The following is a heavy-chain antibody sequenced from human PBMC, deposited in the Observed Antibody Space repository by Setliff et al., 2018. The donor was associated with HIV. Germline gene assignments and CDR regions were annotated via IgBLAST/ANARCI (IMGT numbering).Heavy chain of an antibody. CDR3: ASFFVTTVTNQDY. CDR2: IYTSGST. V-gene: IGHV4-61*09. Sequence: PSETLSLTCTVSGGSISSGIYYWIWIRQPAGKGLEWIGHIYTSGSTNYNPSLKNRVAISLDTSNNQFSLKLTSVTAADTAMYYCASFFVTTVTNQDYWGQGTPVTVSS. D-gene: IGHD4-17*01. J-gene: IGHJ4*02. CDR1: GGSISSGIYY.